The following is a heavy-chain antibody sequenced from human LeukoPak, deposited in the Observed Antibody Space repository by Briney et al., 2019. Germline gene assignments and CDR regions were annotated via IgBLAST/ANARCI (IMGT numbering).Heavy chain of an antibody. CDR1: GFIFSNAW. D-gene: IGHD2-2*01. J-gene: IGHJ4*02. Sequence: GGSLRLSCVASGFIFSNAWMSWVRQAPGQGLEWVGRIKSKTDGGTTDYAAPVKGRFTISRDDSKNTLYLQMNSLQTEDTAVYYCTTDRRDHLLWSGDYGVDYWGQGTLVTVSS. V-gene: IGHV3-15*01. CDR3: TTDRRDHLLWSGDYGVDY. CDR2: IKSKTDGGTT.